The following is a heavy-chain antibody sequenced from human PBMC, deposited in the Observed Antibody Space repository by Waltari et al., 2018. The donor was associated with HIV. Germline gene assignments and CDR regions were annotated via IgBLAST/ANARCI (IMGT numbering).Heavy chain of an antibody. J-gene: IGHJ3*02. CDR1: GGSISTYY. CDR3: ARHLMPYDSSGGGAFDI. CDR2: IYYSGST. D-gene: IGHD3-22*01. Sequence: QVQLQESGPGLVKPSETLSLTCSVSGGSISTYYWSWIRQPPGKGLEWIGYIYYSGSTNYNPSLKSRVTISVDTSKNQFSLKLSSVTAADTAVHYCARHLMPYDSSGGGAFDIWGQGTMVTVSS. V-gene: IGHV4-59*08.